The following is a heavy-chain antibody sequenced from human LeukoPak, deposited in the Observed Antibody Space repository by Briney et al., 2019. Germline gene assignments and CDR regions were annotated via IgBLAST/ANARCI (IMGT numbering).Heavy chain of an antibody. J-gene: IGHJ4*02. CDR2: IYHSGST. V-gene: IGHV4-4*02. CDR1: GGSISSSNW. CDR3: ARDTQYYYDSSGLPFDY. Sequence: SGTLSLTCAVSGGSISSSNWWSWVRQPPGKGLEWIGEIYHSGSTNYNPSLKSRVTISVDKSKNQFSLKLSSVTAADTAVYYCARDTQYYYDSSGLPFDYWGQGTLVTVSS. D-gene: IGHD3-22*01.